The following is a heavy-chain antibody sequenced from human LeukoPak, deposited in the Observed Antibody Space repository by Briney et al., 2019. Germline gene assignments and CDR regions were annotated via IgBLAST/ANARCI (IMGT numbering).Heavy chain of an antibody. CDR3: ARGGGYSGSFNDY. Sequence: GGSLRLSCAASGFTFSSYWMSWVRQAPGKGLEWVANIKQDGSEKYYVDSVKGRFTISRDNAKNSLYLQMNSLRAEDTAVYYCARGGGYSGSFNDYWGQGTLVTVSP. D-gene: IGHD1-26*01. J-gene: IGHJ4*02. CDR1: GFTFSSYW. V-gene: IGHV3-7*01. CDR2: IKQDGSEK.